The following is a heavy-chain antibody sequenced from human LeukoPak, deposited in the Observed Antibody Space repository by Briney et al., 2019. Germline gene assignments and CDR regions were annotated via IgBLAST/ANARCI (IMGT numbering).Heavy chain of an antibody. CDR2: ISPSADIK. J-gene: IGHJ4*02. Sequence: GGSLRLSCAASGFTFSNHGMNWVRHAPGKGLEWVSGISPSADIKYYADSVKGRFTISRDNSKNMLYLEVISLTADDTAVYYCAKDDAWLRFGEWSQGTLVTVSS. V-gene: IGHV3-23*01. D-gene: IGHD3-10*01. CDR3: AKDDAWLRFGE. CDR1: GFTFSNHG.